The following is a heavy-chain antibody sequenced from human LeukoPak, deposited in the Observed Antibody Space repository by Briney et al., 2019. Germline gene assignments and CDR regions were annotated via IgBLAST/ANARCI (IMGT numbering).Heavy chain of an antibody. CDR3: ARDLGDYDNYFDY. CDR2: IYYSGST. Sequence: PSETLSLTCTVSGGSVSSGSYYWSWIRQPPGKGLEWIGYIYYSGSTNYNPSLKSRVTISVDTSKNQFSLKLSSVTAADTAVYCCARDLGDYDNYFDYWGQGTLVTVSS. V-gene: IGHV4-61*01. CDR1: GGSVSSGSYY. J-gene: IGHJ4*02. D-gene: IGHD4-17*01.